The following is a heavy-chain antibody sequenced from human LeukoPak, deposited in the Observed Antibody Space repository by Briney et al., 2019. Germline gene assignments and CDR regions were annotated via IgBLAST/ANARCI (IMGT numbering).Heavy chain of an antibody. Sequence: PGGSLRHSCAASGFTFSTYGMHWVRQAPGKGLEWVALISYDGSTKYYADSVKGRFTISRDNARNTLFLQMDSLRAEDTAVYYCVRGTSRENGYGGDDPYWGQGTLVIVSS. CDR2: ISYDGSTK. J-gene: IGHJ4*02. D-gene: IGHD5-12*01. CDR3: VRGTSRENGYGGDDPY. V-gene: IGHV3-30*03. CDR1: GFTFSTYG.